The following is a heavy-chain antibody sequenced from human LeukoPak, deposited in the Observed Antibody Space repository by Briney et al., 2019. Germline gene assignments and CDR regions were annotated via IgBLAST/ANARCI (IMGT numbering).Heavy chain of an antibody. CDR3: ASSSRVTRFDY. Sequence: PGGSLRLSCAASGFTFSSYSMNWVRQAPGKGLEWVSYISSSSSTIYYADSVKGRFTISRDNAKNSLYLQMNSLRAEDTAVYYCASSSRVTRFDYWGQGTLVTVSS. CDR2: ISSSSSTI. CDR1: GFTFSSYS. D-gene: IGHD2-2*01. V-gene: IGHV3-48*01. J-gene: IGHJ4*02.